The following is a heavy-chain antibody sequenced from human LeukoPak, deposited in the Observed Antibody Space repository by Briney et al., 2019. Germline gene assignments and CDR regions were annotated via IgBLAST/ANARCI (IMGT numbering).Heavy chain of an antibody. CDR1: GYPFSNYD. CDR3: ARLSSHYGDYKVDP. D-gene: IGHD4-17*01. J-gene: IGHJ5*02. Sequence: GASVKVSCKTSGYPFSNYDINWVRQAPGQGLEWMGWINPHSGKTGYAQKFQGRVTMTTDTSASTAYMELSSLRSEDTAVYYCARLSSHYGDYKVDPWGQGTLVTVSS. V-gene: IGHV1-8*01. CDR2: INPHSGKT.